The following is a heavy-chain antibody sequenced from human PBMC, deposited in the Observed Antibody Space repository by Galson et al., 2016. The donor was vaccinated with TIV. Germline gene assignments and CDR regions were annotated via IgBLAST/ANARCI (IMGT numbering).Heavy chain of an antibody. CDR1: GFTFSAYS. CDR2: ISSSSLST. D-gene: IGHD6-13*01. CDR3: ARSLAAVYFYGMDV. Sequence: SLRLSCAVSGFTFSAYSMNWVRQAPGKGLEWVSYISSSSLSTYYADSVKGRFTISRDNAKNSLFLQMNSLRVEGTAVYFCARSLAAVYFYGMDVWGQGTTVTVSS. V-gene: IGHV3-48*01. J-gene: IGHJ6*02.